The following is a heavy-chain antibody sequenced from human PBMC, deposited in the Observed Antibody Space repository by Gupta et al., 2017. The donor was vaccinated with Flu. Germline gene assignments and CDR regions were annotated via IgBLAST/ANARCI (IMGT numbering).Heavy chain of an antibody. CDR1: FSSYA. V-gene: IGHV3-23*01. CDR3: VNMGPYFDSSGDY. Sequence: FSSYAMSWVRQAPGKGLEWVSSISNSGDSIYYADSVKGRFTISRDNSKNTLYLQMNSLRAEDTALYYCVNMGPYFDSSGDYWGQGTLVTVSS. D-gene: IGHD3-22*01. J-gene: IGHJ4*02. CDR2: ISNSGDSI.